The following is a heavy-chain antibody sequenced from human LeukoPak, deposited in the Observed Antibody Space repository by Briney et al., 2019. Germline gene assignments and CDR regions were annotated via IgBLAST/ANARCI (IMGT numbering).Heavy chain of an antibody. CDR3: ATHIVVVVAAIRALDY. CDR1: GFTFSRYN. V-gene: IGHV3-23*01. CDR2: ISGSGGST. Sequence: PGGSLRLSCATSGFTFSRYNMNWVRQAPGKGLEWVSAISGSGGSTYYADSVKGRFTISRDNSKNTLYLQMNSLRAEDTAVYYCATHIVVVVAAIRALDYWGQGTLVTVSS. J-gene: IGHJ4*02. D-gene: IGHD2-15*01.